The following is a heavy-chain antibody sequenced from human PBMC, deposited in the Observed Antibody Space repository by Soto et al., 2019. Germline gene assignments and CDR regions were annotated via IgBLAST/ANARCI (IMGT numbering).Heavy chain of an antibody. Sequence: ASVKVSCKASGYTFTSYGISWVRQAPGQGLEWMGWISTDNGNTNYAQHLQGRVSMTTDTSTSTAYMELSSLSSEDTAVYYCARMFVVVTAPYDYYYYGMDVWGQGTTVTVSS. J-gene: IGHJ6*02. CDR2: ISTDNGNT. CDR1: GYTFTSYG. V-gene: IGHV1-18*01. D-gene: IGHD2-21*02. CDR3: ARMFVVVTAPYDYYYYGMDV.